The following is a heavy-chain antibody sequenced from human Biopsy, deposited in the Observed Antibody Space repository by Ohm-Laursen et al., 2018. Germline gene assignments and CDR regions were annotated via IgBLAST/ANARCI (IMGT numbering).Heavy chain of an antibody. D-gene: IGHD5-18*01. Sequence: DTLSLTCTVSGGSISSYYWSWIRQPPGKGLEWIGYIYYSGSTNYNPSLKSRVTISIDTSKNQFSLNLSSVTAADTAVYYCARDSRGGHVDTTTITGKNFDFWGQGTLVIVSS. CDR3: ARDSRGGHVDTTTITGKNFDF. J-gene: IGHJ4*02. V-gene: IGHV4-59*01. CDR2: IYYSGST. CDR1: GGSISSYY.